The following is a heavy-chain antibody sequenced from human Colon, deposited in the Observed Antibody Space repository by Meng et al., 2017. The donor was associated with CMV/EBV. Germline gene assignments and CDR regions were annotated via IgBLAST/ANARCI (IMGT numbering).Heavy chain of an antibody. CDR1: GFTFSSYE. D-gene: IGHD6-13*01. CDR3: ARVAAHYYYGMDV. CDR2: ISSSVSTI. V-gene: IGHV3-48*03. J-gene: IGHJ6*02. Sequence: GGSLRLSCAASGFTFSSYEMNWVRQAPGKGLEWVSYISSSVSTIYYEDSVKGRFTISRDNAKNSLYLQMNSLRAEDTAVYYCARVAAHYYYGMDVWGQGTTVTVSS.